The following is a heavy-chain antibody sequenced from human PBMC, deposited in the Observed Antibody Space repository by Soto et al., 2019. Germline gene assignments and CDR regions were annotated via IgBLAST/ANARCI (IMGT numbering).Heavy chain of an antibody. CDR1: GGSINSNKYY. J-gene: IGHJ4*02. CDR2: LYYTGSN. Sequence: SETLSLTCTVSGGSINSNKYYWGWVRQPPGRGLEWIAGLYYTGSNFYNPSLKNRVSISVDTSKNQISLNVYSVTAADTAVYYCARPPPGQAPLYPPRLDFWGQGVKVTVSS. D-gene: IGHD2-2*02. V-gene: IGHV4-39*01. CDR3: ARPPPGQAPLYPPRLDF.